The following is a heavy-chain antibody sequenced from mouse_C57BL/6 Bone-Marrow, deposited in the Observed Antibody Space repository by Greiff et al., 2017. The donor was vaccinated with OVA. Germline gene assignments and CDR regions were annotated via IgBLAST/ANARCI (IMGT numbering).Heavy chain of an antibody. V-gene: IGHV14-2*01. J-gene: IGHJ2*01. CDR3: ARDGYYVDY. CDR1: GFNINDYY. CDR2: IDPEDGET. D-gene: IGHD2-3*01. Sequence: VQLQQSGAELVKPGASVKLSCTASGFNINDYYMHWVKQRTEQGLEWIGRIDPEDGETKYAPNFPGKATLTADTASNTAYLQLSSLTSEDTAVYYCARDGYYVDYWGQGTTLTVSS.